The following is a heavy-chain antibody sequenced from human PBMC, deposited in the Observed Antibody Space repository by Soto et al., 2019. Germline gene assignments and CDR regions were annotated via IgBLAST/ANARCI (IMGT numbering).Heavy chain of an antibody. CDR2: IYYSGST. V-gene: IGHV4-31*03. J-gene: IGHJ4*02. CDR3: ARLGQRDYVWGSYLDY. CDR1: GGSISSGGYY. D-gene: IGHD3-16*01. Sequence: QVQLQESGPGLVKPSQTLSLTCTVSGGSISSGGYYWSWIRQHPGKGLEWIGYIYYSGSTYYNPSLKSRVTISVDTSKNQFSLKRSSVTAADTAVYYCARLGQRDYVWGSYLDYWGQGTLVTVSS.